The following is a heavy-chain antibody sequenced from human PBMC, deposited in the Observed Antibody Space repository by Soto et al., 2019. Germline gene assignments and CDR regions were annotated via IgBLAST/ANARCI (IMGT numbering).Heavy chain of an antibody. CDR1: GGSISTSRYY. CDR2: IYYSGTT. CDR3: ARHFSVDHFDY. V-gene: IGHV4-39*01. Sequence: SETLSLTCTVSGGSISTSRYYWGWIRQPPGKGLEWIGSIYYSGTTYHNPSLKSRVTISVDRSNNQFSLKLTSVTAADTAVYHCARHFSVDHFDYWGQGALVTVSS. J-gene: IGHJ4*02. D-gene: IGHD3-9*01.